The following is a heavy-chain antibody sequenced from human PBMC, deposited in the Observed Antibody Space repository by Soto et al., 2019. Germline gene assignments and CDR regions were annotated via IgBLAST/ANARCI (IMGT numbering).Heavy chain of an antibody. J-gene: IGHJ4*02. CDR2: INPNSGGT. D-gene: IGHD4-17*01. CDR1: GYTFTGYY. Sequence: QVQLVQSGAEVKKPGASVKVSCKASGYTFTGYYMHWVRQAPGQGLEWMGWINPNSGGTNYAQKSQGWVTMTRDTSISTASMELSRLRSDDTAVYYCARGGTVTMPGSVTEAGVFDYWGQGTLVTVSS. CDR3: ARGGTVTMPGSVTEAGVFDY. V-gene: IGHV1-2*04.